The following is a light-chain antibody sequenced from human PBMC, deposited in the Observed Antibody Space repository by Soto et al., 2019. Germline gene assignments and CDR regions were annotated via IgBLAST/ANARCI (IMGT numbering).Light chain of an antibody. V-gene: IGKV1-8*01. J-gene: IGKJ1*01. CDR2: AAS. CDR3: QQYYRYPRT. CDR1: QGISSY. Sequence: AIRMTQSPSSFSASTGDRVTITCRASQGISSYLAWYQQRPGKAPKLLIYAASTLQSGVPSRFSGSGSGTDFTLTISCLQSEDFATYYSQQYYRYPRTFGQGTKV.